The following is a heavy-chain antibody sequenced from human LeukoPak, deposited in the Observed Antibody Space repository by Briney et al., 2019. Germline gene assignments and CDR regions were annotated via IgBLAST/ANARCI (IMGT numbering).Heavy chain of an antibody. CDR1: GFTFSSYG. CDR3: AVSAAGTGHAFDI. D-gene: IGHD6-13*01. J-gene: IGHJ3*02. Sequence: GGSLRLSCAASGFTFSSYGMHWVRQAPGKGLEWVAVISYDGSNKYYADSVKGRFTISRDNSKNTLYLQMNSLRAEDTAVYYCAVSAAGTGHAFDIWGQGTMVTVSS. CDR2: ISYDGSNK. V-gene: IGHV3-30*03.